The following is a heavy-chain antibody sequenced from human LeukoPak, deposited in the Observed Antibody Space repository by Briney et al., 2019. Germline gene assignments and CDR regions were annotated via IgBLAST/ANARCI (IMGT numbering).Heavy chain of an antibody. CDR1: GGSISSGGYY. Sequence: SQTLSLTCTASGGSISSGGYYWSWIRQHPGKGLEWIGYIYYSGSTYYNPSLKSRVTISVDTSKNQFSLKLSSVTAADTAVYYCARVMRDCSGGSCYIFDYWGQGTLVTVSS. V-gene: IGHV4-31*03. CDR2: IYYSGST. J-gene: IGHJ4*02. CDR3: ARVMRDCSGGSCYIFDY. D-gene: IGHD2-15*01.